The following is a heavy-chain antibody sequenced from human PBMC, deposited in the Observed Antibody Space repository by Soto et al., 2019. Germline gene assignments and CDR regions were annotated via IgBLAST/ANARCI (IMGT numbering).Heavy chain of an antibody. CDR1: GYTFTSYG. CDR2: ISAYNGNT. J-gene: IGHJ4*02. Sequence: QVQLVQSGAEVKKPGASVKVSCKASGYTFTSYGISWVRQAPGQGLEWMGWISAYNGNTNYAQKLQGRVTMTTHTSTSTVYMELRSLRSDDTAVYYCARVPLCGSWGIYYFDYWGQGTLVTGSS. D-gene: IGHD3-16*01. V-gene: IGHV1-18*01. CDR3: ARVPLCGSWGIYYFDY.